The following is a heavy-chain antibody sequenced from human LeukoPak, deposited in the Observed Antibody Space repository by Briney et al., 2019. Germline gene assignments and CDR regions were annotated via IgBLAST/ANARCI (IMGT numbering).Heavy chain of an antibody. CDR3: ARGGAYCRGDCPLDAFDP. CDR1: GFTFSSYS. V-gene: IGHV3-30*03. CDR2: MSYDEGTK. Sequence: GGSLRLSCAASGFTFSSYSMHWVRQAPGKGLEWVAHMSYDEGTKYYADSVKGRFTISRDNSKNTLYLQMNSLRAEDTAFYYCARGGAYCRGDCPLDAFDPWGQGTMVTVSS. D-gene: IGHD2-21*02. J-gene: IGHJ3*01.